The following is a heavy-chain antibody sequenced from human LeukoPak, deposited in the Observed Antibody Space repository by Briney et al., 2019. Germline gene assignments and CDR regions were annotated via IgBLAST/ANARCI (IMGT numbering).Heavy chain of an antibody. CDR3: ARSEYTSSWYAPLSLGF. CDR2: INPHSGGT. CDR1: GYTFIGYY. J-gene: IGHJ4*02. V-gene: IGHV1-2*02. D-gene: IGHD6-13*01. Sequence: ASVKVSCKASGYTFIGYYIQWVRQAPGQGLEWMGWINPHSGGTNYAREFQGRVTMARDTSITTAYMGLSSLRSDDTAIYYCARSEYTSSWYAPLSLGFWGQGTLVTVSS.